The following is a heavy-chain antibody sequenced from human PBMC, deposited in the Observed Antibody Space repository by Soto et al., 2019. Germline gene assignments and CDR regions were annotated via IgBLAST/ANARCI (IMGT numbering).Heavy chain of an antibody. Sequence: SETLALTCAVYGGSFSGYYWSWIRQPPGKGLEWIGEINHSGSTNYNPSLKSRVTISVDTSKNQFSLKLSSVTAADTAVYYCARTVVATIFGRFDYWGQGTLVTVSS. CDR1: GGSFSGYY. D-gene: IGHD5-12*01. J-gene: IGHJ4*02. CDR2: INHSGST. CDR3: ARTVVATIFGRFDY. V-gene: IGHV4-34*01.